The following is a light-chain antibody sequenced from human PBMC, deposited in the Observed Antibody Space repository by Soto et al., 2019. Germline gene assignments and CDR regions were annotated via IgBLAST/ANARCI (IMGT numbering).Light chain of an antibody. Sequence: EIVLTQTPATLSLSPGERATLSFRASQRVTTSHLAWYQQKPGQAPRLLIYGASSRATGIPDRFSGSGSGTDFTLTINRLEPEDFAVYYCHPYGSSRTFGQGTKVDIK. CDR2: GAS. V-gene: IGKV3-20*01. J-gene: IGKJ1*01. CDR3: HPYGSSRT. CDR1: QRVTTSH.